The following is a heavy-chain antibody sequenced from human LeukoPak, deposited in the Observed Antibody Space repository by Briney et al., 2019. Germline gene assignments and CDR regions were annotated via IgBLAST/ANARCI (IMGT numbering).Heavy chain of an antibody. CDR3: AKSLRAAAGTGAFDI. CDR2: ISGSGGGT. D-gene: IGHD6-13*01. V-gene: IGHV3-23*01. J-gene: IGHJ3*02. Sequence: GGSLRLSCAASGFTFSSYAMTWVRQAPGKGLEWVSTISGSGGGTNYADSVMGRFTISRDNSENTLYSQMNSLRAEDTAVYYCAKSLRAAAGTGAFDIWGQGTMVTVSS. CDR1: GFTFSSYA.